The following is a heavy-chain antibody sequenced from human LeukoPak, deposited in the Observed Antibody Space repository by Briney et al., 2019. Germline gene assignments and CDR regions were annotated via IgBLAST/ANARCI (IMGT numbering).Heavy chain of an antibody. CDR3: AKEILYYYGSGRFQSGY. J-gene: IGHJ4*02. D-gene: IGHD3-10*01. CDR2: ISGGGGST. Sequence: GGSLRLSCAASGFTFSSYAMSWVRQAPGKGLEWVSAISGGGGSTYYADSVKGRFTISRDNSKNTLYLQMNSLRAEDTAVYYFAKEILYYYGSGRFQSGYWGQGTLVTVSS. CDR1: GFTFSSYA. V-gene: IGHV3-23*01.